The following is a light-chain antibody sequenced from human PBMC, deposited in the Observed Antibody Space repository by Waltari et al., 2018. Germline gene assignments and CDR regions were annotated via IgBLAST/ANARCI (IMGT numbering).Light chain of an antibody. CDR1: SSNIGNNY. V-gene: IGLV1-47*01. CDR3: AAWDDSVTGEV. CDR2: NSE. J-gene: IGLJ3*02. Sequence: QSVLTQPPSMSGTPGQRVTISCSGSSSNIGNNYVCWYQQLPGTAPRLLIKNSEQRPSGVPDRVSGSTSGTSASLAISGLRSEDDGDYYCAAWDDSVTGEVFGGGTRLTVL.